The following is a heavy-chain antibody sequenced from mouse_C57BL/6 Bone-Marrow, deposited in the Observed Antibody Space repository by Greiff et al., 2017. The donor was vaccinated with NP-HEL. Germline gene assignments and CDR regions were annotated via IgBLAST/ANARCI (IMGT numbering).Heavy chain of an antibody. CDR2: IYPGSGNT. CDR3: ARWVTTSVAVNWYFDV. Sequence: QVQLQQSGAELVRPGASVKLSCKASGYTFTDYYINWVKQRPGQGLEWIARIYPGSGNTYYNEKFKGKATLTAEKSSSTAYMQLSSLTSEDSAVYFCARWVTTSVAVNWYFDVWGTGTTVTVSS. V-gene: IGHV1-76*01. CDR1: GYTFTDYY. D-gene: IGHD2-3*01. J-gene: IGHJ1*03.